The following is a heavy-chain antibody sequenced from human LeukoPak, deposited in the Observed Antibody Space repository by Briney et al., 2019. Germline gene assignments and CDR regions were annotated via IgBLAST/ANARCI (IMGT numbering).Heavy chain of an antibody. CDR1: GGTFSSYA. CDR3: ARNVLLWFGELLYENYFDY. D-gene: IGHD3-10*01. V-gene: IGHV1-69*05. CDR2: IIPIFGTA. Sequence: ASVKVSCKASGGTFSSYAISWVRQAPGQGLEWMGGIIPIFGTANYAQKLQGRVTITTDESTSTAYMELSSLRSEDTAVYYCARNVLLWFGELLYENYFDYWGQGTLVTVSS. J-gene: IGHJ4*02.